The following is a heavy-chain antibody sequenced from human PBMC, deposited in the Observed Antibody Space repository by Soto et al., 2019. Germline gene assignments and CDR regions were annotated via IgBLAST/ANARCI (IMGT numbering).Heavy chain of an antibody. D-gene: IGHD5-18*01. V-gene: IGHV1-18*01. CDR1: VYTLTSYG. Sequence: SVKVYWKASVYTLTSYGVSWVRQDNGKGLEWRGWISAYNGNTNYAQKLQGRATMTTDTSTSTAYMELRSLRSDDTAVYYCARPGFLAMADLDYWGQGILVTVSS. CDR2: ISAYNGNT. J-gene: IGHJ4*02. CDR3: ARPGFLAMADLDY.